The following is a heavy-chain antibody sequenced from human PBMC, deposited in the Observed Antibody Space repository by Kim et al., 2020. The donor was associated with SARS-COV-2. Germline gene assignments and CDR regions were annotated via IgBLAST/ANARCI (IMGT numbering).Heavy chain of an antibody. CDR3: ARDYLYYDILTGTNYYYYYGMDV. D-gene: IGHD3-9*01. V-gene: IGHV1-69*04. J-gene: IGHJ6*02. CDR2: IIPILGVA. Sequence: SVKVSCKASGGTFSSYASSWVRQAPGQGLEWMGRIIPILGVANYAQKFQGRVTITADKSTSTAYMELSSLRSEDTAVYYCARDYLYYDILTGTNYYYYYGMDVWGQGTTVTVSS. CDR1: GGTFSSYA.